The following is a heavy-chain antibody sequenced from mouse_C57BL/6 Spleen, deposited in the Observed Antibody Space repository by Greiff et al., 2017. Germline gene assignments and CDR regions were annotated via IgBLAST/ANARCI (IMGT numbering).Heavy chain of an antibody. V-gene: IGHV5-17*01. CDR1: GFTFSDYG. D-gene: IGHD1-1*01. CDR3: ARRCYGSTYYAMDY. Sequence: EVMLVESGGGLVKPGGSLKLSCAASGFTFSDYGMHWVRQAPEKGLEWVAYISSGSSTIYYADTVKGRFTISRDNAKNTLFLQMTSLRSEDTAMYYCARRCYGSTYYAMDYWGQGTSVTVSS. J-gene: IGHJ4*01. CDR2: ISSGSSTI.